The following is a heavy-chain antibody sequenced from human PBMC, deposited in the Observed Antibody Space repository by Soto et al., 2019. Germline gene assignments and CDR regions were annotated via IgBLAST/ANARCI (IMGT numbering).Heavy chain of an antibody. CDR3: SRSPRSSPSFDY. CDR1: GYSFSNFW. V-gene: IGHV5-51*01. Sequence: PGESLKISCKGSGYSFSNFWIGWVRQLPGKGLEWMGIIYPGDHETRYSPSFHGKVTISADRSINTAYLQWNSLEASDTAFYFCSRSPRSSPSFDYWGQGALVTVSS. J-gene: IGHJ4*02. D-gene: IGHD6-13*01. CDR2: IYPGDHET.